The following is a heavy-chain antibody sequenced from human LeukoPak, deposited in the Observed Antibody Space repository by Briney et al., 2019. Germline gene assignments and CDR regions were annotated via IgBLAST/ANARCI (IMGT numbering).Heavy chain of an antibody. CDR1: RFTFSSYT. V-gene: IGHV3-69-1*01. J-gene: IGHJ3*02. D-gene: IGHD3-22*01. Sequence: GGSLRLSCAASRFTFSSYTMNWVRQAPGKGLEWVSSISSSSTIYYADSVKGRFTISRDNAENSLYLQMNSLRAEDTAVYYCARDHHRRLYDSQARDTFDIWGQGTMVTVSS. CDR2: ISSSSTI. CDR3: ARDHHRRLYDSQARDTFDI.